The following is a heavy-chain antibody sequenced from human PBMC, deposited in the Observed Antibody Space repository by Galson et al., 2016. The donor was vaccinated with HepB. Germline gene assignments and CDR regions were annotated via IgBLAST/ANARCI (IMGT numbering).Heavy chain of an antibody. CDR1: GFVFSSYG. CDR3: ARDWGFWSDNHYGMDI. D-gene: IGHD3-3*01. Sequence: SLRLSCAGSGFVFSSYGMHWVRQAPGKGLEWMATIWYDGRKKYYGHSVKGRFIISRDNSKNTLYLHMNSLRVEDTAVYFCARDWGFWSDNHYGMDIWGQGTTVIVSS. J-gene: IGHJ6*02. V-gene: IGHV3-33*01. CDR2: IWYDGRKK.